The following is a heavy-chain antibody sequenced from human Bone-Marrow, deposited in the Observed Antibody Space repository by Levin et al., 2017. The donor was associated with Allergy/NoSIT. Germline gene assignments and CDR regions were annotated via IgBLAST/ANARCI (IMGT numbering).Heavy chain of an antibody. CDR2: INWNSDRI. D-gene: IGHD6-19*01. CDR3: VKDMGQWRLRYMDV. CDR1: GFSFDDNT. V-gene: IGHV3-9*01. J-gene: IGHJ6*02. Sequence: PGGSLRLSCAASGFSFDDNTMHWVRQAPGKGLEWVAGINWNSDRIDYADSVKGRFTISRDNAKNSLYLQMNSLRAEDTALYYCVKDMGQWRLRYMDVWGQGTTVTVSS.